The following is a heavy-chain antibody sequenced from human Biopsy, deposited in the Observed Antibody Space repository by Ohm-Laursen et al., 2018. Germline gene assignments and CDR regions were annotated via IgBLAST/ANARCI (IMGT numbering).Heavy chain of an antibody. CDR1: GGSISSDY. J-gene: IGHJ6*02. V-gene: IGHV4-59*01. Sequence: GTLSLTCTVSGGSISSDYWSWIRQTPGKGLEWIGYIYYSGSTNYNPSLKSRVTISVNTSKNQFSLRLNSVTAADTAVYYCARATNSTGWPYYYFYGMDVWGQGTTVTVSS. CDR3: ARATNSTGWPYYYFYGMDV. CDR2: IYYSGST. D-gene: IGHD2/OR15-2a*01.